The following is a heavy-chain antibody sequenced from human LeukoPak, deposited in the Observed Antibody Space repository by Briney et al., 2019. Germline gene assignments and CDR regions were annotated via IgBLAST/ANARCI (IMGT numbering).Heavy chain of an antibody. CDR2: IYHSGST. CDR1: GASINSYW. D-gene: IGHD1-1*01. Sequence: PSETLSLTCSVSGASINSYWWSWIRQPPGKGLGWIGSIYHSGSTYYNPSLKSRVTISVDTSKNQFSLKLSSVTAADTAVYYCARGTTGTTSYFDYWGQGTLDTVSS. J-gene: IGHJ4*02. CDR3: ARGTTGTTSYFDY. V-gene: IGHV4-38-2*02.